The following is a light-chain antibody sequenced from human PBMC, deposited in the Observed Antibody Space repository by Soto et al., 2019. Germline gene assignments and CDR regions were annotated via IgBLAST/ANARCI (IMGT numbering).Light chain of an antibody. Sequence: EIVLTQSPATLSLSPGERATLSCRASQSVSSYLAWYQQKPGQAPRLLIYDASNRATGIPARFSGSGSGTDFTLPISSLEPEDFAVYYCQQRSNWPLTFGGGTKGDQT. J-gene: IGKJ4*01. CDR2: DAS. V-gene: IGKV3-11*01. CDR1: QSVSSY. CDR3: QQRSNWPLT.